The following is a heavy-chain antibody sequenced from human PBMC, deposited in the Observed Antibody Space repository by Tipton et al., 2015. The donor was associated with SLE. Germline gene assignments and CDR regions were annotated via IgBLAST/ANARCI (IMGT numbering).Heavy chain of an antibody. D-gene: IGHD4-11*01. V-gene: IGHV4-34*01. CDR2: INLGGST. J-gene: IGHJ2*01. CDR1: TGSLSTYS. CDR3: AREFLNPVTTVHYYFDL. Sequence: TLSLTCAVYTGSLSTYSWSWIRQPPGKGLEWIGEINLGGSTNYNPSLKTRLTMSVDASKNQFSLKLSSVTAADTAVYYCAREFLNPVTTVHYYFDLWGRGTLVTVSS.